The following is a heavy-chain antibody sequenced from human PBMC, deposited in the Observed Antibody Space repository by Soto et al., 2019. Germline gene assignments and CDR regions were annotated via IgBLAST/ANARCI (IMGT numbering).Heavy chain of an antibody. CDR3: ARDWTYYDFWSGYGWFAS. CDR1: GGTFSSYA. D-gene: IGHD3-3*01. CDR2: IIPIFGTA. Sequence: QVQLVQSGAEVKKPGSSVKVSCKASGGTFSSYAISWVRQAPGQGLEWMGGIIPIFGTANYAQKFQGRVTITAEECTSTAYMEMSSLRSEDTAVYYCARDWTYYDFWSGYGWFASWGQGTLVTVSS. V-gene: IGHV1-69*12. J-gene: IGHJ5*01.